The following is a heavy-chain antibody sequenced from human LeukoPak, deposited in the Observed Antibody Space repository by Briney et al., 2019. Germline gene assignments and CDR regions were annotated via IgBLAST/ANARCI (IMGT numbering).Heavy chain of an antibody. Sequence: SVKVSCKASGGTFSSYTISWVRQAPGQGLEWMGRIIPILGIANYAQKFQGRVTITADKPTSTAYMELSSLRSEDTAVYYCARSHIYCSGGSCFDAPDAFDIWGQGTMVTVSS. V-gene: IGHV1-69*02. CDR2: IIPILGIA. CDR1: GGTFSSYT. D-gene: IGHD2-15*01. CDR3: ARSHIYCSGGSCFDAPDAFDI. J-gene: IGHJ3*02.